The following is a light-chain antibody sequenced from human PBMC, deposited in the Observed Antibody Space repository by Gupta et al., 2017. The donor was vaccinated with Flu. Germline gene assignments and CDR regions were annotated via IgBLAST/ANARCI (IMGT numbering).Light chain of an antibody. J-gene: IGKJ2*01. CDR1: QSISNY. CDR2: AAS. V-gene: IGKV1-39*01. Sequence: SSLSASVGDRVTITCRASQSISNYLNWYQQKPGKAPKLLIFAASSWQTGVPSRFSGSGYGTDFTLTISSRQPEDFAAYYCQQSDSNPRYTFGQGTNLEIK. CDR3: QQSDSNPRYT.